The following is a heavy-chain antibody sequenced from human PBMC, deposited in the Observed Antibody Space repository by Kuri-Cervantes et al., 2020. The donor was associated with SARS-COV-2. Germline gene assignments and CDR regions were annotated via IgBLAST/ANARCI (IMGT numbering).Heavy chain of an antibody. CDR2: IYYSGST. CDR1: GGSISSGDYY. D-gene: IGHD6-19*01. CDR3: ARHPHAVAGPIDY. V-gene: IGHV4-30-4*08. Sequence: LRLSCAVSGGSISSGDYYWSWIRQPPGKGLEWIGYIYYSGSTYYNPPLKSRVTISVDTSKNQFSLKLSSVTAADTAVYYCARHPHAVAGPIDYWGQGTLVTVSS. J-gene: IGHJ4*02.